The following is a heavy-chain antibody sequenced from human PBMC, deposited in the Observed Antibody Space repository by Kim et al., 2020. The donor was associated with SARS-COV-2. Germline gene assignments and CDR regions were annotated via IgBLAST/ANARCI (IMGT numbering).Heavy chain of an antibody. CDR2: ISAYNGNT. V-gene: IGHV1-18*01. D-gene: IGHD2-21*02. CDR1: GYTFTSYG. Sequence: ASVKVSCKASGYTFTSYGISWVRQAPGQGLEWMGWISAYNGNTNYAQKLQGRVTMTTDTSTSTAYMELRSLRSDDTAVYYCARVRVAGGYLPPHWAYCGGDCYSGGPHFDYWGQGTLVTVSS. CDR3: ARVRVAGGYLPPHWAYCGGDCYSGGPHFDY. J-gene: IGHJ4*02.